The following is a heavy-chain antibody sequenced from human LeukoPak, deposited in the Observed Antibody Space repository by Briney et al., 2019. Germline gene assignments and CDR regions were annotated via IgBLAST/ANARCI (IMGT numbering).Heavy chain of an antibody. CDR2: INPDTGDE. CDR3: ARTTSMTASGYDY. J-gene: IGHJ4*02. D-gene: IGHD2-21*02. V-gene: IGHV1-8*03. Sequence: ASVTVSCKPSVYTFTNYHINWVRQASGQGLEWMTWINPDTGDEGYARKFQDRVTITTDTSISTAYMELSSLSSEDTAVYFCARTTSMTASGYDYWGQGTLVSVSS. CDR1: VYTFTNYH.